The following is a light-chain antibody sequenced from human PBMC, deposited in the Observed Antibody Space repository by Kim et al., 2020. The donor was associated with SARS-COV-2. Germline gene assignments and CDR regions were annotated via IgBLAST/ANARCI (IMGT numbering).Light chain of an antibody. CDR1: QSISRY. Sequence: VSVGDRVTITCRASQSISRYLNGYQQKPGEAPKVLIYHSTNLQDGVPSRFTGSGFGTDFTLTINTLQPEDVASYFCQQSYGTPWTFGQGTKVDIK. CDR2: HST. V-gene: IGKV1-39*01. CDR3: QQSYGTPWT. J-gene: IGKJ1*01.